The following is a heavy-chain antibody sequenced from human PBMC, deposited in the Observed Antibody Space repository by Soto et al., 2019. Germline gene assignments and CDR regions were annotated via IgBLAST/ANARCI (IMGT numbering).Heavy chain of an antibody. V-gene: IGHV2-5*02. CDR2: IYWDDDK. CDR1: GFSLSTSGVG. CDR3: AHPRGILGALSFDY. J-gene: IGHJ4*02. D-gene: IGHD3-16*02. Sequence: QITLKESGPTLVKPTQTLTLTCTFSGFSLSTSGVGVGWIRQPPGKALEWLALIYWDDDKRYSPSLKSRLTSNKNHYKNQVVLTKTNMDTVDTATYYCAHPRGILGALSFDYWGQGTLVTVSS.